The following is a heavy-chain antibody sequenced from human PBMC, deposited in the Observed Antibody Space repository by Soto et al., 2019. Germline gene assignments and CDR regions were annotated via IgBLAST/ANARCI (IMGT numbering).Heavy chain of an antibody. CDR3: AKLPAAKSYFDF. CDR1: GFTFITYA. CDR2: ISGSGGST. Sequence: GGSLRLSCAASGFTFITYAMSWVRQAPGKGLEWVSIISGSGGSTYYPDSVKGRFTISRDNSKNTLYLQTNSLRADDTAVYYCAKLPAAKSYFDFWGQGTLVTVSS. V-gene: IGHV3-23*01. J-gene: IGHJ4*02. D-gene: IGHD2-2*01.